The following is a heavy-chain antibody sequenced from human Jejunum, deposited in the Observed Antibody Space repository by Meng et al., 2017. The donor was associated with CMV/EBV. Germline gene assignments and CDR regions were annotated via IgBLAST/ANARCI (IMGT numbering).Heavy chain of an antibody. D-gene: IGHD3-16*01. CDR3: ARDYDWFDP. CDR2: ISSSGREI. CDR1: GFMFNIYA. Sequence: GSGFMFNIYAMHWVRQAPGKGLEWVSSISSSGREIHYADSVKGRFTISRDNARNSMFLQMNSLRVEDTATYHCARDYDWFDPWGQGTLVTVSS. V-gene: IGHV3-21*01. J-gene: IGHJ5*02.